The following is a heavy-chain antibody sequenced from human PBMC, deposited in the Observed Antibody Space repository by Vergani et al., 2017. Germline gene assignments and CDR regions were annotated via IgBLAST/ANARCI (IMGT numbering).Heavy chain of an antibody. D-gene: IGHD2-2*03. V-gene: IGHV3-23*01. CDR1: GFTFSNSA. CDR2: ISGPGLST. J-gene: IGHJ4*01. CDR3: VKEKRGLDSYFFDS. Sequence: EVHLLESGGGLVQSGGSLRLSCAASGFTFSNSAVSWVRQEPGRGLAWVSSISGPGLSTYYADSVKGRFSISRDNSKNTVFLQMHSLRAEDTAIYYGVKEKRGLDSYFFDSWGHGILVTVSS.